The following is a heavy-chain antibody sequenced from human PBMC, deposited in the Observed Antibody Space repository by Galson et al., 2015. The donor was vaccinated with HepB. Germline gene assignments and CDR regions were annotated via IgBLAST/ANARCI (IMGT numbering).Heavy chain of an antibody. J-gene: IGHJ4*02. CDR1: GFTFSSYA. D-gene: IGHD5-18*01. CDR3: VKDSRAADTAMVYPFDY. CDR2: ISSNGGST. V-gene: IGHV3-64D*06. Sequence: SLRLSCAASGFTFSSYAMHWVRQAPGKGLEYVSAISSNGGSTYYADSVKGRFTISRDNSKNTLYLQMSSLRAEDTAVFYCVKDSRAADTAMVYPFDYWGQGTLVTVSS.